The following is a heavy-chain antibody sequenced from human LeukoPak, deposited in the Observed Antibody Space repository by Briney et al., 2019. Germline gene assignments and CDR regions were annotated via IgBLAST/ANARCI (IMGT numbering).Heavy chain of an antibody. Sequence: SETLSLTCTVSGGSLSSGGYYWSWIRQPPGKGREWIGEIYHSGSTNYNPSLKSRVTISVDKSKNQFSLKLSSVTAADTAVYYCARNYYYDSSPYYFDYWGQGTLVTVSS. D-gene: IGHD3-22*01. J-gene: IGHJ4*02. CDR3: ARNYYYDSSPYYFDY. CDR1: GGSLSSGGYY. CDR2: IYHSGST. V-gene: IGHV4-39*07.